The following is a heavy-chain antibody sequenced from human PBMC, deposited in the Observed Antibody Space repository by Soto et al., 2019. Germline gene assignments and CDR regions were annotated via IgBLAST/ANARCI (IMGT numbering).Heavy chain of an antibody. D-gene: IGHD2-15*01. CDR1: GGSFNDYY. Sequence: QVQLHESGPGLVKPSETLSLTCTVSGGSFNDYYWSWIRQPPGQGLEWVGYTHYSGGAIYSPSLKSRVIMSVDTSTKQISLTVNSVTAAETAVYYCASGRTSTDCSSGGSYPVAGYFYMDVWGKGTVVTV. J-gene: IGHJ6*03. CDR3: ASGRTSTDCSSGGSYPVAGYFYMDV. V-gene: IGHV4-59*08. CDR2: THYSGGA.